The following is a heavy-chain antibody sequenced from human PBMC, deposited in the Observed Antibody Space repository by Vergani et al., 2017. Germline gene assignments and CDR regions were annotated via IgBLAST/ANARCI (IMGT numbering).Heavy chain of an antibody. CDR2: IIHSGST. V-gene: IGHV4-34*01. Sequence: QVQLQQWGAGLLKPSETLSLTCAVYGGSFSGYYWSWIRQPPGKGLEWIGEIIHSGSTNYNPSLKSRVTISVDTSKNQFSLKLSSVTAADTAVYYCERGEYYDFWSGWNAFDFWGQGTMVTVSS. CDR1: GGSFSGYY. J-gene: IGHJ3*01. CDR3: ERGEYYDFWSGWNAFDF. D-gene: IGHD3-3*01.